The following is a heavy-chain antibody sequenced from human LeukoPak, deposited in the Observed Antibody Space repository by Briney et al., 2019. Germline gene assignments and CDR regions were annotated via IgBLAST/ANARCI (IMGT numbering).Heavy chain of an antibody. CDR1: GFISSTSW. J-gene: IGHJ4*01. V-gene: IGHV3-74*01. CDR2: INTDGSIT. Sequence: GGSLRLSCAASGFISSTSWMHWVRQAPGKGLVWVSRINTDGSITTYADSVKGRFTISRDNAENTVYSQMNSLRAEDTAVYYCVRSLGAYSYWGHGTLVTVSS. CDR3: VRSLGAYSY. D-gene: IGHD2-15*01.